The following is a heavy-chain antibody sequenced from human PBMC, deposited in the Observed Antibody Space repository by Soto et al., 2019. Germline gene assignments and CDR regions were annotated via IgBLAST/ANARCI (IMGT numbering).Heavy chain of an antibody. V-gene: IGHV3-30*18. Sequence: QVQLVESGGGVVQPGRSLRLSCAASGFTFSSYGMHWVRQAPGKGLEWVAVISYDGSNKYYADSVKGRFTISRDNSKNTPYLQMNSLRAEDTAVYYCAKNPYYGSGNKYFDYWGQGTLVTVSS. CDR3: AKNPYYGSGNKYFDY. J-gene: IGHJ4*02. CDR2: ISYDGSNK. CDR1: GFTFSSYG. D-gene: IGHD3-10*01.